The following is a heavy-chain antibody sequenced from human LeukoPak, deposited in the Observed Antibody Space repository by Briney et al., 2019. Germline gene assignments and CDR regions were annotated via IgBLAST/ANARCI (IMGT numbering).Heavy chain of an antibody. CDR3: ARGGFTYGPATLGALDI. D-gene: IGHD5-18*01. J-gene: IGHJ3*02. Sequence: GGSLRLSCAASGFTFTDYWMHWVRQAPGKGLVWVSRISADGRMTDYEDSVKGRFTVSRDNAKNTLYLQMNRVRAEDTAVYYCARGGFTYGPATLGALDIWGQGTMVRV. CDR1: GFTFTDYW. CDR2: ISADGRMT. V-gene: IGHV3-74*01.